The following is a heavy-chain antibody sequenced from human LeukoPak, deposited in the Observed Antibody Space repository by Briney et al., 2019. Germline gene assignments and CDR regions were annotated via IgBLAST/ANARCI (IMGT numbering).Heavy chain of an antibody. J-gene: IGHJ4*02. Sequence: SETLSLTCTVSGGSISSYYWSWIRQPPGKGLEWIGFIYYSGSTNYNPSLKSRVTISVHTSKNQFSLKLSSVTAADTAVYYCARGPDRYDSSGYQRAPVQPDYWGQGTLVTVSS. D-gene: IGHD3-22*01. CDR1: GGSISSYY. CDR3: ARGPDRYDSSGYQRAPVQPDY. V-gene: IGHV4-59*01. CDR2: IYYSGST.